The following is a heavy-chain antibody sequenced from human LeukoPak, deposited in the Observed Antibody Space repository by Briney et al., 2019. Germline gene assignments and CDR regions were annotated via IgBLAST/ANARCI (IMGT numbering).Heavy chain of an antibody. CDR1: GGSISSGGYY. D-gene: IGHD2-2*01. V-gene: IGHV4-31*03. Sequence: SQTLSLTCTVSGGSISSGGYYWSWIRQHPGKGLEWIGYIYYSGSTYYNPSLKSRVTISVDTSKNQFSLKLSSVTAADTAVYYCARSYIVVVPAASSWFDPWGQGTLVTVSS. CDR3: ARSYIVVVPAASSWFDP. CDR2: IYYSGST. J-gene: IGHJ5*02.